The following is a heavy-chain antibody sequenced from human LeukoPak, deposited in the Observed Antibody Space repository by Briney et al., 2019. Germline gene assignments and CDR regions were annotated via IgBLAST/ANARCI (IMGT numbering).Heavy chain of an antibody. CDR3: AKGSLEMATVGFEF. CDR1: GFDFGNYA. J-gene: IGHJ4*02. CDR2: INWSSKMV. V-gene: IGHV3-9*01. D-gene: IGHD5-24*01. Sequence: SLRLSCAASGFDFGNYAMHWVRQAPGKGLQWVSGINWSSKMVAYAASVKGRFTISRDNAKNSLYLQMNSLTSEDTAFYFCAKGSLEMATVGFEFWGQGTLVTVSS.